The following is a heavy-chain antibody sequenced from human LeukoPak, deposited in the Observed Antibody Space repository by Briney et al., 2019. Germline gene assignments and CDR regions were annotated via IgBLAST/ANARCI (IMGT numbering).Heavy chain of an antibody. Sequence: GSLRLSCAASGFTFSSYAMSWVRQPPGKGLEWTGSISYSGTTFFNPSLQSRLTISVDTAKNQVSLKLSSVTAADTAVYYCARQGSGSYLWWFDPWGQGTRVTVSS. CDR1: GFTFSSYA. V-gene: IGHV4-39*01. CDR3: ARQGSGSYLWWFDP. D-gene: IGHD3-10*01. CDR2: ISYSGTT. J-gene: IGHJ5*02.